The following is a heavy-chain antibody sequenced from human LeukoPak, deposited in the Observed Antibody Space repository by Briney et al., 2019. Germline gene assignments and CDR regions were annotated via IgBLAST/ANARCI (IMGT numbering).Heavy chain of an antibody. CDR1: GGSISSYY. Sequence: TSETLSLTCSVSGGSISSYYCSWIQQPPGKGLEWIGRIYTSGSTNYNPSLKSRVTISVDTSKNQFSLKPSSVTAADTAVYYCARDRSAYDYDKRWFYYYMDVWGKGTTVTISS. CDR2: IYTSGST. V-gene: IGHV4-4*07. CDR3: ARDRSAYDYDKRWFYYYMDV. J-gene: IGHJ6*03. D-gene: IGHD5-12*01.